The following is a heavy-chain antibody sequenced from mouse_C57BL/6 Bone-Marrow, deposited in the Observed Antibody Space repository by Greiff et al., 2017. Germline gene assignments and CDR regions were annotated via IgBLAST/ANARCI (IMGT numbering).Heavy chain of an antibody. CDR1: GFSLTSYG. J-gene: IGHJ1*03. D-gene: IGHD1-1*01. Sequence: QVQLQQSGPGLVQPSQSLSITCTVSGFSLTSYGVHWVRQSPGKGLEWLGGIWRGGSTDYNAAFMSRLSITKDNSKSQVFFKMNSLQADDTAIYYCAKGGYYGSSIYWYFDVWGTGTTVTVSS. CDR2: IWRGGST. CDR3: AKGGYYGSSIYWYFDV. V-gene: IGHV2-5*01.